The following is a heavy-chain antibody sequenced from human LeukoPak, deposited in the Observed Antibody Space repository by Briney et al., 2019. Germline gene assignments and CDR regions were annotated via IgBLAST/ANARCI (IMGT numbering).Heavy chain of an antibody. CDR3: ARDQRSYGDYVAKSAFDI. CDR1: GYTFTSSA. J-gene: IGHJ3*02. Sequence: ASVKVSCKASGYTFTSSAMNWVRQAPGQGLEWMGGFDPEDGETIYAQKFQGRVTVTEDTSTDTAYMELSSLRSEDTAVYYCARDQRSYGDYVAKSAFDIWGQGTMVTVSS. V-gene: IGHV1-24*01. D-gene: IGHD4-17*01. CDR2: FDPEDGET.